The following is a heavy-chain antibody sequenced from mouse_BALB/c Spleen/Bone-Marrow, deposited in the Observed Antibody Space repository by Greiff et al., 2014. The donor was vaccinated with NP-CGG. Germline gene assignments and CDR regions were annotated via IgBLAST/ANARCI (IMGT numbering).Heavy chain of an antibody. J-gene: IGHJ4*01. CDR1: GFTFSDYY. CDR2: ISDGGGYT. V-gene: IGHV5-4*02. Sequence: EVKLVESGGGLVKPGGSLKLSCAASGFTFSDYYMYWVRQTPEKRLEWVGTISDGGGYTYYPESVWGRFTISKDNAKNNLYLQMSSLKSEDTAMYYCARSGERYGAMDYWGQGTSVTVFS. CDR3: ARSGERYGAMDY. D-gene: IGHD2-10*02.